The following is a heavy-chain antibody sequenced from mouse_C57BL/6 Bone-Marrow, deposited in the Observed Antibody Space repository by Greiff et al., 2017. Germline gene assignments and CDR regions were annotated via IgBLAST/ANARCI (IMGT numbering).Heavy chain of an antibody. J-gene: IGHJ3*01. D-gene: IGHD2-4*01. Sequence: QVQLKESGAELVKPGASVKMSCKASGYTFTTYPIEWMKQNHGKSLEWIGNFHPYNDDTTYNEQFKGKATLTVEKSSSTVYLELSRLTSDDSAVYYCARRYYDYDEAWFAYWGQGTLVTVSA. CDR1: GYTFTTYP. CDR3: ARRYYDYDEAWFAY. CDR2: FHPYNDDT. V-gene: IGHV1-47*01.